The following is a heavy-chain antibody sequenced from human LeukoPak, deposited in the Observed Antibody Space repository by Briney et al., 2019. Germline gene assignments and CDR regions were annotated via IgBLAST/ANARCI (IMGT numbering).Heavy chain of an antibody. CDR1: GFTFSSYA. CDR3: ARGPMTTVSVGYCDY. J-gene: IGHJ4*02. Sequence: GRSLRLSCAASGFTFSSYAMHWVRQAPGKGLEWVAVISYDGSNKYYADSVKGRFTISRDNSKNTLYLQMNSLRAEDTAVYYCARGPMTTVSVGYCDYWGQGTLVTVSS. CDR2: ISYDGSNK. V-gene: IGHV3-30*01. D-gene: IGHD4-17*01.